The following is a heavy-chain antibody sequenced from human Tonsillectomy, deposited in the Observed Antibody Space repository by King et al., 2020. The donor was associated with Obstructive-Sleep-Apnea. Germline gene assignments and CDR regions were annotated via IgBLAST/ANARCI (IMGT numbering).Heavy chain of an antibody. CDR1: GGSITTYY. V-gene: IGHV4-59*01. CDR3: ARQDYDNTGYGYSNWFDT. D-gene: IGHD3-22*01. CDR2: IYYRGST. Sequence: QLQESGPGLVKPSETLSLTCTVSGGSITTYYWSWLRPPPGKGLEWIGYIYYRGSTSYNPSLKSRVTLSLDTSKNQVSLRLTSMTAADTAMYYCARQDYDNTGYGYSNWFDTWGQGTLVTVSS. J-gene: IGHJ5*02.